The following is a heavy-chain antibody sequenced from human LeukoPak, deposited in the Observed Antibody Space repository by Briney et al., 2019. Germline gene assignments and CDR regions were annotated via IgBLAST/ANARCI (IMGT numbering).Heavy chain of an antibody. V-gene: IGHV4-34*01. J-gene: IGHJ6*03. CDR3: ARGRGRYYYYMDV. CDR2: INHSGST. D-gene: IGHD3-16*01. CDR1: GGSFSGYY. Sequence: PSETLSLTCAVYGGSFSGYYWSWIRQPPGKGLEWIGEINHSGSTNYNPSLKSRVTISVDTSKNQFSLKLSSVTAADTAVYYCARGRGRYYYYMDVWGKGTTVTVSS.